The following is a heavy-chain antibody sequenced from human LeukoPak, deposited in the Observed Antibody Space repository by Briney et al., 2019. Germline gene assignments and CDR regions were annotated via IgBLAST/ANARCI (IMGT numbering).Heavy chain of an antibody. CDR1: GFTFSSYA. J-gene: IGHJ4*02. CDR2: LNEDGSVK. V-gene: IGHV3-7*01. D-gene: IGHD2-2*01. CDR3: ANVPRSTVSY. Sequence: PGGSLRLSCAASGFTFSSYAMSWVRQTPGKGLEWVAELNEDGSVKYYVDSVKGRFTISRDNAKSLLFLQMYNLRTEDTGVYFCANVPRSTVSYWGRGTLVTVSS.